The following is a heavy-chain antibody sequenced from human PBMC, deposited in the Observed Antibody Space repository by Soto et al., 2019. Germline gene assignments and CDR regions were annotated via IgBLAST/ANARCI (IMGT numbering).Heavy chain of an antibody. V-gene: IGHV1-3*01. CDR1: GYTFTSYA. CDR3: ARDLALGVADF. J-gene: IGHJ4*02. Sequence: QVHLVQSGAEVKKPGASVKVSCKASGYTFTSYAMYWVRQAPGQRLEWMGWINAGNGNTKYSQKFQGRVTITSVTSAILAYMELSSLSTEDTVVYYCARDLALGVADFWCQGTLVIVS. D-gene: IGHD3-16*01. CDR2: INAGNGNT.